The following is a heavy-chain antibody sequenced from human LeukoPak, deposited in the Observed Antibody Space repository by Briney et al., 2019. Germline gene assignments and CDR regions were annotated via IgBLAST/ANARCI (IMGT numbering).Heavy chain of an antibody. D-gene: IGHD3-10*01. J-gene: IGHJ4*02. CDR2: INHSGST. Sequence: SETLSLTCAVYGGSFSGYYWSWIRQPPGKGLEWIGKINHSGSTNYNPSLKSRVTISVDTSKNQFSLKLSSVTAADTAVYYCARLGLMVRGVINWGQGTLVTVSS. CDR1: GGSFSGYY. V-gene: IGHV4-34*01. CDR3: ARLGLMVRGVIN.